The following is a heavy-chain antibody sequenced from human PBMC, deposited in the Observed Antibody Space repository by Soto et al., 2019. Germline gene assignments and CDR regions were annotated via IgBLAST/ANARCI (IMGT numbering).Heavy chain of an antibody. CDR2: IVVGSGNT. CDR1: GFTFTSSA. Sequence: SVKVSCKASGFTFTSSAMQWVRQARGQRLEWIGWIVVGSGNTNYAQKFQERVAITRDMSTSTAYMELSSLRSEDTAVYYCAAGRYSSGWYVDYCGQGTLVTVSS. CDR3: AAGRYSSGWYVDY. J-gene: IGHJ4*02. V-gene: IGHV1-58*02. D-gene: IGHD6-19*01.